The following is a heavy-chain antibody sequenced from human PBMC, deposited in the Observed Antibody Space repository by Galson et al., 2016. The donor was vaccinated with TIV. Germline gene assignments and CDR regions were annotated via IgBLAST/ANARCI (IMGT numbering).Heavy chain of an antibody. D-gene: IGHD3-22*01. CDR2: IYFSGST. Sequence: ATLSLTCTVSGDSIISSSYFWGWIRQPPGKGLEWIGSIYFSGSTLYNPSLKSRLTISVDTSKNQFSLRLTSVTAADTALYYCARPYDSASRGTFNIWGQGTMVTVSS. V-gene: IGHV4-39*01. CDR1: GDSIISSSYF. CDR3: ARPYDSASRGTFNI. J-gene: IGHJ3*02.